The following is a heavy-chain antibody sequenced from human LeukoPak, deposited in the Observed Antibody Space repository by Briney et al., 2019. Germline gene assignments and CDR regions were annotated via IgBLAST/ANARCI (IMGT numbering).Heavy chain of an antibody. D-gene: IGHD3-22*01. V-gene: IGHV1-46*01. CDR3: ARAGDYYDSTGYYLY. J-gene: IGHJ4*02. Sequence: GASVKVSCKASGYTFTSYYLHWVRQAPGQGLEWMGMINPSGGSTSYTQKFQGRVTMTRDTSTSTVYMELSSLRSEDTAVYYCARAGDYYDSTGYYLYWGQGTLVTVSS. CDR2: INPSGGST. CDR1: GYTFTSYY.